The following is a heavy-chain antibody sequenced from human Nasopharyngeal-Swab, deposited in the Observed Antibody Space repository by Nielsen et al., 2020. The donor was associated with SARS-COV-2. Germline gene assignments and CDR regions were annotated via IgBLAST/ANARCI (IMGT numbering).Heavy chain of an antibody. Sequence: GESLKISCAVSGFTFSSYSMNWVRQAPGKGLEWVSSISSSSSYIYYADSVKGRFTISRDNAKNSLYLQMNSLRAEDTAVYYCASASWGVSTFDYWGQGTLVTVSS. J-gene: IGHJ4*02. CDR2: ISSSSSYI. CDR3: ASASWGVSTFDY. D-gene: IGHD3-16*01. CDR1: GFTFSSYS. V-gene: IGHV3-21*01.